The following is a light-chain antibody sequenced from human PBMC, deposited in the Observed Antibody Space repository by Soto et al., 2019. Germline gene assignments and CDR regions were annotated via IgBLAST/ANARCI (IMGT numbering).Light chain of an antibody. J-gene: IGKJ4*01. CDR3: QQRSNWPALT. V-gene: IGKV3-11*01. Sequence: EIVLTQSPATLSLSPGDRATLSCRASQSVSIYLAWYQPTPGQAPRLLIYDASNRDTGIPARFSGSGSGTDITLTISSLEPEDFAVYYCQQRSNWPALTFGGGTKVDIK. CDR1: QSVSIY. CDR2: DAS.